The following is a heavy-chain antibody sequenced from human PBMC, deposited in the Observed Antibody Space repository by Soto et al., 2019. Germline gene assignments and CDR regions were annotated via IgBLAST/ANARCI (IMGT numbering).Heavy chain of an antibody. CDR3: ARSREISLPSPFDP. CDR1: GYNFTGYY. CDR2: INPNSGGT. Sequence: ASVKVSCKASGYNFTGYYMHWVRQAPGQGLEWMGWINPNSGGTNYAQKFQGWVTMTRDTSISTAYMELSRLRSDDTAVYYCARSREISLPSPFDPWGQGTLVTVSS. J-gene: IGHJ5*02. D-gene: IGHD3-16*02. V-gene: IGHV1-2*04.